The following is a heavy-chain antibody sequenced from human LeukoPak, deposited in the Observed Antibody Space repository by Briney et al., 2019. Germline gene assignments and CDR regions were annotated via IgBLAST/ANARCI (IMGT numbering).Heavy chain of an antibody. Sequence: SVKVSCKASGGTFSSYAISWVRQAPGQGLEWMGGIIPIFGTANYAQKFQGRVTITADESTSTAYMELSSLRSEGTAVYYCARVVLPYDYVWGSSRGGYYYYYMDVWGKGTTVTISS. D-gene: IGHD3-16*01. J-gene: IGHJ6*03. V-gene: IGHV1-69*01. CDR2: IIPIFGTA. CDR3: ARVVLPYDYVWGSSRGGYYYYYMDV. CDR1: GGTFSSYA.